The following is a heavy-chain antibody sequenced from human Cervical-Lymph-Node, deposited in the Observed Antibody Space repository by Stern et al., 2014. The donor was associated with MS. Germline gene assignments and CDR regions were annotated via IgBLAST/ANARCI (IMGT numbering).Heavy chain of an antibody. V-gene: IGHV4-39*01. CDR2: FYYRGTP. CDR1: GGSISSSSYY. J-gene: IGHJ4*02. Sequence: VQLGESGPGLVKPSETLSLTCTVSGGSISSSSYYWGWIRQPPGKGLEWIGMFYYRGTPYYTPSLKSRVTISVDTSRTQFSLKLTSVTAADTAVYYCARHLVSGSYAFDYWGQGTLVTVSS. D-gene: IGHD1-26*01. CDR3: ARHLVSGSYAFDY.